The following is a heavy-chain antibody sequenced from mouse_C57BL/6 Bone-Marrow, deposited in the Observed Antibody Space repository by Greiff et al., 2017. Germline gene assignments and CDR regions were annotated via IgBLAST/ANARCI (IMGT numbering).Heavy chain of an antibody. CDR2: IYPSDSET. D-gene: IGHD2-3*01. V-gene: IGHV1-61*01. Sequence: QVQLQQPGAELVRPGSSVKLSCKASGYPFTSYWMDWVKQRPGQGLEWIGNIYPSDSETHYNQKFKDKATLTVDKSASTAYMQLSSLTSEDSAVYYCARIYDGYDYWGQGTTLTVSS. CDR1: GYPFTSYW. CDR3: ARIYDGYDY. J-gene: IGHJ2*01.